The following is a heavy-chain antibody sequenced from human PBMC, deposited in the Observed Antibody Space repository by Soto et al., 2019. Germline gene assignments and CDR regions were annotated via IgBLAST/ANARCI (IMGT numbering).Heavy chain of an antibody. CDR2: VYSTGSV. D-gene: IGHD4-17*01. CDR3: ARNPNDFGEYTVCDV. Sequence: SETLSLTCNVSGGAIRRGGYHWVWIRQHPEKGLDWIGHVYSTGSVFYNPSLETRVDISLDESNDCFSLQLTSVTAADTAIYYCARNPNDFGEYTVCDVWGHGTLVTVS. J-gene: IGHJ3*01. CDR1: GGAIRRGGYH. V-gene: IGHV4-31*03.